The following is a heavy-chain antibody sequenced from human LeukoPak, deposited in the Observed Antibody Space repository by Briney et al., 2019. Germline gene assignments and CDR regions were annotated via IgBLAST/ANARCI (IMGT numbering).Heavy chain of an antibody. CDR3: ARGLGGSRSYFLTFDY. D-gene: IGHD1-26*01. J-gene: IGHJ4*02. CDR1: GYTFTSYR. Sequence: ASVKVSCKASGYTFTSYRINWVRQAPGQGLEWMGWISAYNGNTKYAQKLQGRVTMTTDSSTSTAYMELRSLRSDDTAVYYCARGLGGSRSYFLTFDYWGQGTLVTVSS. V-gene: IGHV1-18*01. CDR2: ISAYNGNT.